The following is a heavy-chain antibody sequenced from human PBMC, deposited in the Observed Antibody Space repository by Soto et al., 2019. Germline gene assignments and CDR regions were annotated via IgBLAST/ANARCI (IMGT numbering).Heavy chain of an antibody. CDR3: AVGRHKTSGSNTWFDP. CDR2: ISDTGGGT. V-gene: IGHV3-23*01. Sequence: PWWSLRLACAASGVTLSSYAMNWVRQSPGKGLEWVSTISDTGGGTFYAGSVKGRFTISRDNSKNTLYLQMHRLRADDSAIYFCAVGRHKTSGSNTWFDPWGRGTQVTAS. D-gene: IGHD3-22*01. J-gene: IGHJ5*02. CDR1: GVTLSSYA.